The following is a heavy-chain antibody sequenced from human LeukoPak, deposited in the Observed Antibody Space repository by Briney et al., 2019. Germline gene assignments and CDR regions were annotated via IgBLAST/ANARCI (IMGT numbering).Heavy chain of an antibody. D-gene: IGHD3-3*01. V-gene: IGHV3-48*01. Sequence: PGGSLRPSCAASGFNYSSYTMNWVRQAPGMGLEWLSYISASRGITYYADSVKGRFTISRDNAKNSLYLQMNSLRAEDTAVYYCVRGSLASGVVVYYYYYLDVWGKGTTVTVSS. J-gene: IGHJ6*03. CDR1: GFNYSSYT. CDR3: VRGSLASGVVVYYYYYLDV. CDR2: ISASRGIT.